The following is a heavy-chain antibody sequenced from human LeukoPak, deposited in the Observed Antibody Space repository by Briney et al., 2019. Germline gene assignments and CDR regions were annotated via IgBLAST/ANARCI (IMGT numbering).Heavy chain of an antibody. CDR3: ARLRTRLLWFGESSHSDY. D-gene: IGHD3-10*01. V-gene: IGHV1-2*02. J-gene: IGHJ4*02. Sequence: ASVKVSCKASGYTFTGYYMHWARQAPGQGLEWMGWINPNSGGTNYAQKFQGRVTMTRDTSISTAYMELSRLRSDDTAVYYCARLRTRLLWFGESSHSDYWGQGTLVTVSS. CDR1: GYTFTGYY. CDR2: INPNSGGT.